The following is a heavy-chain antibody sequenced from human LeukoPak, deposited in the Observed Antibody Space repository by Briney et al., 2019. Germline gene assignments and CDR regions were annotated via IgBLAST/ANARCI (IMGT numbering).Heavy chain of an antibody. D-gene: IGHD3-10*01. V-gene: IGHV1-2*02. CDR1: GYTFTGYY. Sequence: GASVKVSCKASGYTFTGYYMHWVRQAPGQGLEWMGWINPNSGGTNYAQKFQGRVTMTRDTSISTAYMELSRLRSDDTAVYYCARDAHRLLWFGESPRRGMDVWGQGTTVTVSS. CDR3: ARDAHRLLWFGESPRRGMDV. J-gene: IGHJ6*02. CDR2: INPNSGGT.